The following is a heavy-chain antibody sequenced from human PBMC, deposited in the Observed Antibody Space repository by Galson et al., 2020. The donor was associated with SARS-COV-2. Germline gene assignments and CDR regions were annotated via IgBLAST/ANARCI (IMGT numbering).Heavy chain of an antibody. CDR1: GFTFSSYW. V-gene: IGHV3-7*03. J-gene: IGHJ5*02. D-gene: IGHD1-1*01. CDR3: ARLNLEGWWFDP. Sequence: GSLRLSCAASGFTFSSYWMSWVRQAPGKGLQWVANIKQDGSEKYYVDSVKGRFTISRDNAKNSLYLQMNSLRAEDTAVYYCARLNLEGWWFDPWGQGTLVTVSS. CDR2: IKQDGSEK.